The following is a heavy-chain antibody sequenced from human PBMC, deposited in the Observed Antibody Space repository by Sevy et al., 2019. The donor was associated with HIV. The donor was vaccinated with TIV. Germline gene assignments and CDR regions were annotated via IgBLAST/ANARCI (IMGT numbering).Heavy chain of an antibody. J-gene: IGHJ4*02. CDR2: IYYNGHI. Sequence: SETLSLTCTVSGGSITSLYWNWIRQPPGKGLEWIANIYYNGHINYNPPLKSRVTLSLATSKNQFCLRLSSVTAADTAMYYCAGENAWGRGYSWGQGTLVTVSS. D-gene: IGHD1-26*01. V-gene: IGHV4-59*08. CDR1: GGSITSLY. CDR3: AGENAWGRGYS.